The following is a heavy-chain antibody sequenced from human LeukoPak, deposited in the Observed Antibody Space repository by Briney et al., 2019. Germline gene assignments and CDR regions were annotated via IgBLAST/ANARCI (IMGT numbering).Heavy chain of an antibody. D-gene: IGHD3-10*01. CDR2: INPNSGDT. CDR1: GYTFMYY. Sequence: GASVKVSCKASGYTFMYYIHWVRQAPGQGLEWMGWINPNSGDTNYAQKFQGRVTMTRDTSISTAYMELSSLISDDTAVYYCARDRVRGALAQMNSFDYWGQGTLVSVSS. CDR3: ARDRVRGALAQMNSFDY. V-gene: IGHV1-2*02. J-gene: IGHJ4*02.